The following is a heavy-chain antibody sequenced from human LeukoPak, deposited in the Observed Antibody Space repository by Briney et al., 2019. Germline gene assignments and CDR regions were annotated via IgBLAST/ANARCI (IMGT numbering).Heavy chain of an antibody. CDR3: ARALKYSSSYGVY. Sequence: GGSLRLSCAASGFTFSDYYMGWIRQAPGKGLEWVSYISSSGSTIYYADSVKGRFTISRDNAKNSLYLQMNSLRAEDTAVYYCARALKYSSSYGVYWGQGTLVTVSS. CDR2: ISSSGSTI. V-gene: IGHV3-11*04. D-gene: IGHD6-6*01. J-gene: IGHJ4*02. CDR1: GFTFSDYY.